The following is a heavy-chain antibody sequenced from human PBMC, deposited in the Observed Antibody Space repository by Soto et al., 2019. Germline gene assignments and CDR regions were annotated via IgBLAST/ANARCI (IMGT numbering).Heavy chain of an antibody. CDR3: AKDGGYYYDSSGQTYYYYGMDV. D-gene: IGHD3-22*01. V-gene: IGHV3-30*18. CDR2: ISYDGSNK. Sequence: PGGSLRLSCAASGFTFSSCAMSWVRQAPGKGLEWVAVISYDGSNKYYADSVKGRFTISRDNSKNTLYLQMNSLRAEDTAVYYCAKDGGYYYDSSGQTYYYYGMDVWGQGTTVTVSS. CDR1: GFTFSSCA. J-gene: IGHJ6*02.